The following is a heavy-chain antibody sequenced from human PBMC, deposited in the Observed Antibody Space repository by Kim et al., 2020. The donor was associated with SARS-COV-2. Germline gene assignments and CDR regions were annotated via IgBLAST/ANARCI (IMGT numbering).Heavy chain of an antibody. CDR2: LSYDGTKK. D-gene: IGHD6-19*01. V-gene: IGHV3-30*18. CDR1: GFTFSTYG. Sequence: GGSLRLSCAASGFTFSTYGMHWGRQAPGKGLEWVAVLSYDGTKKYYADSVKGRFTISRDNSKNTLYLQMSSLSTEDTAIYYCAKDLSRGDTGWYVSDYWGQGTLVTVSS. J-gene: IGHJ4*02. CDR3: AKDLSRGDTGWYVSDY.